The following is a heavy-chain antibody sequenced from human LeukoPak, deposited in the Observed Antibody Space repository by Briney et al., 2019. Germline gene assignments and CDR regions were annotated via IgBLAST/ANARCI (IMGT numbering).Heavy chain of an antibody. J-gene: IGHJ4*02. D-gene: IGHD2-2*02. CDR2: ISYDGSNK. Sequence: PGGSLRLSCAASGFTFSSYAMHWVRQAPGKGLEWVAVISYDGSNKYYADSVKGRFTISRDNSKNTLYLQMNSLRAEDTAVYYCARGRKYTYYFDYWGQGTLVTVSS. V-gene: IGHV3-30-3*01. CDR3: ARGRKYTYYFDY. CDR1: GFTFSSYA.